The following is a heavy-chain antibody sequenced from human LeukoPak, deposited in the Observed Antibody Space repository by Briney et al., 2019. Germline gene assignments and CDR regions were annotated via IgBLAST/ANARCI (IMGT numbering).Heavy chain of an antibody. CDR1: GGSISGSSYY. CDR3: ARVDGSCSGGSCPSGNWFDP. CDR2: IYYSGST. J-gene: IGHJ5*02. Sequence: SETLSLTCTVSGGSISGSSYYWGWIRQPPGKGLEWIGSIYYSGSTYYNPSLKSRVIISVDTSKNQFSLKLNSVTAADTAVYYCARVDGSCSGGSCPSGNWFDPWGQGTLVTVSS. D-gene: IGHD2-15*01. V-gene: IGHV4-39*07.